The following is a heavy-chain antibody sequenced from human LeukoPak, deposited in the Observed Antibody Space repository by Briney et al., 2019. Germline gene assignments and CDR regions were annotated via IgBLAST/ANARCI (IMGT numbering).Heavy chain of an antibody. D-gene: IGHD6-13*01. V-gene: IGHV3-21*01. J-gene: IGHJ4*02. CDR2: ISTTSDYI. CDR3: ARGGIYSQGFDY. CDR1: GFTFSGYS. Sequence: GALRLSCAASGFTFSGYSMNWVRQAPGKGLEWVSSISTTSDYIHYADSLKGRVAISRDNAKNSLYLQMNSLRAEDTAVYYCARGGIYSQGFDYWGQGSLVTVSS.